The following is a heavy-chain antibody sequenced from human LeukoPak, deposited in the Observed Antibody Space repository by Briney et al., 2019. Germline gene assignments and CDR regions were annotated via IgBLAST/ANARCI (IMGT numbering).Heavy chain of an antibody. CDR3: ARDLGYCSSTSCHHWFEP. V-gene: IGHV1-2*02. CDR2: INPNSGGT. CDR1: GSTFTGYY. Sequence: ASVKVSCKASGSTFTGYYMHWGRRAPGEGVEGMGWINPNSGGTNYAQKFQGRVTMTRDTSISTAYMELSRLRSDDTAVYYCARDLGYCSSTSCHHWFEPWGQGTLVTVSS. J-gene: IGHJ5*02. D-gene: IGHD2-2*01.